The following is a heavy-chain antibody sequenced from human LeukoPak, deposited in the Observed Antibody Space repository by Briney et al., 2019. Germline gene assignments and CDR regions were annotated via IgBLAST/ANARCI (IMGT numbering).Heavy chain of an antibody. CDR1: GYTFTGYY. J-gene: IGHJ3*02. V-gene: IGHV1-2*02. D-gene: IGHD2-21*02. Sequence: ASVKVSCKASGYTFTGYYMHWVRQAPGQGLEWMGWINPNSGGTNYAQEFQGRVTITRDTSASTAYMELSSLRSEDMAVYYCARDLGYCGGDCYPDAFDIWGQGTMVTVSS. CDR2: INPNSGGT. CDR3: ARDLGYCGGDCYPDAFDI.